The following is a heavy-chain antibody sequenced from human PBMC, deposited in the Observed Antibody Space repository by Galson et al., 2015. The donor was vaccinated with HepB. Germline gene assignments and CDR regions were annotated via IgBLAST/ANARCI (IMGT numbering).Heavy chain of an antibody. V-gene: IGHV3-30*18. Sequence: SPRLSCAVSGFTFSSYDMHWVRQTPGKGLEWVALISYDGSNEYYVDSVKGRFTISRDNSKNMLYLQMNSLRAEDTAVYYCAQDSRYDILTGWTRYYGMDVWGQGTTVTVSS. D-gene: IGHD3-9*01. CDR1: GFTFSSYD. CDR2: ISYDGSNE. J-gene: IGHJ6*02. CDR3: AQDSRYDILTGWTRYYGMDV.